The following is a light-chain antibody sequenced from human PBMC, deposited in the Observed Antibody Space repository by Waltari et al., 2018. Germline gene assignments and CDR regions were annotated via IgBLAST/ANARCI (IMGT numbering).Light chain of an antibody. V-gene: IGKV4-1*01. J-gene: IGKJ2*03. Sequence: IFYNPNQITALDGYHRKPDKPPNLLIYWAPSRESGVPDRFSGSVSGTDFTLTISSLQAEDVAVYYCQQYYTAPYSFGQGTKLEIK. CDR1: IFYNPNQITA. CDR3: QQYYTAPYS. CDR2: WAP.